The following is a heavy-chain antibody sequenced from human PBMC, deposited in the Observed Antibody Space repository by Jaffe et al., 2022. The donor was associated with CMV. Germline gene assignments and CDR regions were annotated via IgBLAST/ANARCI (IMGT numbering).Heavy chain of an antibody. D-gene: IGHD2-8*01. CDR3: ARGSYCTNGVCYLGHLDWFDP. V-gene: IGHV4-31*03. CDR1: GGSISSGGYY. CDR2: IYYSGST. Sequence: QVQLQESGPGLVKPSQTLSLTCTVSGGSISSGGYYWSWIRQHPGKGLEWIGYIYYSGSTYYNPSLKSRVTISVDTSKNQFSLKLSSVTAADTAVYYCARGSYCTNGVCYLGHLDWFDPWGQGTLVTVSS. J-gene: IGHJ5*02.